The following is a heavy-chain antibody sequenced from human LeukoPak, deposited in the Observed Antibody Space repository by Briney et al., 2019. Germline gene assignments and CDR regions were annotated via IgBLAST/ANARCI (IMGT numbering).Heavy chain of an antibody. CDR2: IYPGDSDT. J-gene: IGHJ4*02. CDR3: ARMSGPYYGSYYFDY. D-gene: IGHD1-26*01. CDR1: GYSFTHYW. Sequence: GESLKISCKGSGYSFTHYWIGWVRRMPGKDLEWMGIIYPGDSDTRYSPSFQGQVTISADKSISTAYLQWSSLKASDTAMYYCARMSGPYYGSYYFDYWGQGTLVTVSS. V-gene: IGHV5-51*01.